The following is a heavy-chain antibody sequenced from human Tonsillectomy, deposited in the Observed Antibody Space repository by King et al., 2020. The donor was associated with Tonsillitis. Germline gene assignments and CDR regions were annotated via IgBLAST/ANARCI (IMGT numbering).Heavy chain of an antibody. Sequence: DVQLVESGGGLVKPGRSLRLSCAASGFAFADNAMHRISQVPGKGLEWVFGISSVSGNVAHADSLRGRFTISRDNAKNSLFLQMNSLEPDDTALYYCVNGRDWGQGTLVTVSS. V-gene: IGHV3-9*01. J-gene: IGHJ4*02. CDR3: VNGRD. D-gene: IGHD3-10*01. CDR1: GFAFADNA. CDR2: ISSVSGNV.